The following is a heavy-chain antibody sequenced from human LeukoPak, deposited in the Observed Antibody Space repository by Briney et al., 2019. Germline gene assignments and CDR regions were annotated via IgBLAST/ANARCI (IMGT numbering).Heavy chain of an antibody. CDR2: INHSGST. D-gene: IGHD3-22*01. CDR1: GGSFSGYY. CDR3: ASCVTPSTRMYNWFDP. V-gene: IGHV4-34*01. Sequence: SETLSLTCAVYGGSFSGYYWSWIRQPPGKGLEWIGEINHSGSTNYNPSLKSRVTISVDTSKNQFSLKLSSVTAADTAVYYCASCVTPSTRMYNWFDPWGQGTLVTVSS. J-gene: IGHJ5*02.